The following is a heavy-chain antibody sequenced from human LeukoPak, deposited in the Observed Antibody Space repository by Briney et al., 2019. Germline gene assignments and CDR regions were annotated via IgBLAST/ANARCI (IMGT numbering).Heavy chain of an antibody. CDR2: ISSSSSYI. V-gene: IGHV3-21*04. Sequence: KAGGSLRLSCAASGFTFSSYSMNWVRQAPGKGLEWVSSISSSSSYIYYADSVKGRFTISRDNSKNTLYLQMNSLRAEDAAVYYCAKAGAAAASSQYRGDYWGQGTLVTVSS. CDR1: GFTFSSYS. D-gene: IGHD6-13*01. CDR3: AKAGAAAASSQYRGDY. J-gene: IGHJ4*02.